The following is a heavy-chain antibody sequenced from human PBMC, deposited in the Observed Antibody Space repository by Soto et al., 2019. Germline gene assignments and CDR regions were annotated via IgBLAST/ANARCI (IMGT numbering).Heavy chain of an antibody. CDR2: IYYSGNT. J-gene: IGHJ3*02. CDR1: GDSFSSGSYY. V-gene: IGHV4-39*01. Sequence: SETLSPTCTVSGDSFSSGSYYWGWIRQPPGKGQEWIGNIYYSGNTFYNPSLKSRVTISVDTSKTQFSLNLSSMTAADTAVYYCARLQGGAFDIWGQGSMVTVSS. CDR3: ARLQGGAFDI. D-gene: IGHD2-15*01.